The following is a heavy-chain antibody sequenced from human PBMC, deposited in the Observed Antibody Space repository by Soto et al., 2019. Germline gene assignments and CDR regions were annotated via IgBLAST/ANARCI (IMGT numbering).Heavy chain of an antibody. V-gene: IGHV3-23*01. CDR2: ICASDGSA. J-gene: IGHJ4*02. CDR1: VFTFPCG. Sequence: GSLRLSCVGSVFTFPCGXSWVRRAPGKGLEWVAGICASDGSANYADSAKGRFTISRDISKNTLYLQMNSLTVEDTAVYYCAGDPRGPGFWGQGAPVTVSS. CDR3: AGDPRGPGF. D-gene: IGHD3-9*01.